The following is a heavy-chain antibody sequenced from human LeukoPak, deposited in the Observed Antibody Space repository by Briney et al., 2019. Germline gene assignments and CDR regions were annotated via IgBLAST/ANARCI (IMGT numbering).Heavy chain of an antibody. D-gene: IGHD1-26*01. CDR1: GYTVTSYG. CDR3: ARFNYGGSPTLFDY. Sequence: ASVKVSCKASGYTVTSYGISWVRQAPGQVLEWVGWIIAYNGNTNYAQKLQGRVTMTTDTSTSTAYMELRSLRSDDTAVYYCARFNYGGSPTLFDYWGQGTLVTVSS. V-gene: IGHV1-18*01. J-gene: IGHJ4*02. CDR2: IIAYNGNT.